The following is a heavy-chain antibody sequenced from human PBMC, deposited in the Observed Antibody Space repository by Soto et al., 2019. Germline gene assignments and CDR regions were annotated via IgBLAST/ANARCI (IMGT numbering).Heavy chain of an antibody. Sequence: HGGSLRSSGAGAGYACSYQWIEWLRKAPGKGLEWVGRSRDKPQGYSTAYAASVKGRFTTSRDESKNSAYLQMNSLKTEDTAVYYCVRATYFSDSSGYTRCLDYWGQGTLVTVSS. V-gene: IGHV3-72*01. CDR2: SRDKPQGYST. D-gene: IGHD3-22*01. CDR3: VRATYFSDSSGYTRCLDY. CDR1: GYACSYQW. J-gene: IGHJ4*02.